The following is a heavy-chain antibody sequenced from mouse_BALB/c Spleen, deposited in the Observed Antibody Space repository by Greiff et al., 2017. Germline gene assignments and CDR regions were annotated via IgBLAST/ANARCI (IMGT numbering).Heavy chain of an antibody. CDR1: GYSFTSYW. D-gene: IGHD2-3*01. V-gene: IGHV1S126*01. CDR3: AKEVYGYYVPYAMDY. Sequence: QVQLKESGPQLVRPGASVKISCKASGYSFTSYWMHWVKQRPGQGLEWIGMIDPSDSETRLNQKFKDKATLTVDKSSSTAYMQLSSPTSEDSAVYYCAKEVYGYYVPYAMDYWGQGTSVTVSS. J-gene: IGHJ4*01. CDR2: IDPSDSET.